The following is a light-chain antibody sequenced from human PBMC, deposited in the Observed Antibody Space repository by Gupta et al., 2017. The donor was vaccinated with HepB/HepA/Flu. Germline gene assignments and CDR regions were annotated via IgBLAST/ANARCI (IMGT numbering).Light chain of an antibody. V-gene: IGKV2-28*01. J-gene: IGKJ1*01. CDR2: LGS. CDR1: QSLLHSNGYNY. CDR3: MQPLHTPWT. Sequence: DNVLTQSPLSLPVTPGEPASISCTSSQSLLHSNGYNYLDWYLQKPGQSPQLLIYLGSHRASGVPDRFSGSGSGTDFTLKISRGEAEDVGVYYCMQPLHTPWTFGQGTKVEIK.